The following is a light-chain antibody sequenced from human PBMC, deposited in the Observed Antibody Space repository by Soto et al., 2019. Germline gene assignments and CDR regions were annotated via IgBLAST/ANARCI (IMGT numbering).Light chain of an antibody. V-gene: IGKV1-5*03. J-gene: IGKJ1*01. CDR1: QSIGSW. CDR3: QQYNTYLWT. Sequence: DIQITQSPSTLSASVGDRVIIVCRASQSIGSWLAWYQQKPGKARNLLIYQASSLESGGPSRFSGSGSGTEFTLTVRSLQPEDFATYYCQQYNTYLWTFGQGTKVDI. CDR2: QAS.